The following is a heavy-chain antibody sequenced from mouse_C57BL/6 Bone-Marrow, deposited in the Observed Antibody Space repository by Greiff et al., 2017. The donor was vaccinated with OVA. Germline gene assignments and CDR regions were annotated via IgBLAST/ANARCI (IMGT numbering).Heavy chain of an antibody. CDR1: GYTFTSYG. Sequence: VQLQQSGAELARPGASVKLSCKASGYTFTSYGISWVKQRTGQGLEWIGEIYPRSGNTYYNEKFKGKATLTADKSSSTAYMELRSLTSEDSAVYFCAREVDDGYLLDYWGQGTTLTVSS. CDR2: IYPRSGNT. D-gene: IGHD2-3*01. CDR3: AREVDDGYLLDY. V-gene: IGHV1-81*01. J-gene: IGHJ2*01.